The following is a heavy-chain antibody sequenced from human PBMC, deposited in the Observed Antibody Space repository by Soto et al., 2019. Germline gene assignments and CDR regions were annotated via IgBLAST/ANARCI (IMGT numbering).Heavy chain of an antibody. Sequence: QPGGSLRLSCAASGFTFSSYGMHWVRQAPGKGLEWVAVIWYDGSNKYYADSVKGRFTISRDNSKNTLYLQMNSLRAEDTAFYYCASYTVTSGFDYWGQGTLVTVSS. CDR2: IWYDGSNK. D-gene: IGHD4-17*01. CDR3: ASYTVTSGFDY. J-gene: IGHJ4*02. V-gene: IGHV3-33*01. CDR1: GFTFSSYG.